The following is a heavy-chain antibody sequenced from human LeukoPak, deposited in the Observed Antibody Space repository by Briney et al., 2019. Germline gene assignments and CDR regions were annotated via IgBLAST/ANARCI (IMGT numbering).Heavy chain of an antibody. CDR3: GRVPSEIMGYYPEYFGH. Sequence: GGSLRLSCTASGFTFRIYHKLGLRQAPGKGLVWVSRIKSDGSTNYADSVKGRFTIPRDNAKNTVSLQMNSLRTEDTGVYYCGRVPSEIMGYYPEYFGHWGQGTLVTVSS. CDR1: GFTFRIYH. D-gene: IGHD3-22*01. V-gene: IGHV3-74*01. J-gene: IGHJ1*01. CDR2: IKSDGST.